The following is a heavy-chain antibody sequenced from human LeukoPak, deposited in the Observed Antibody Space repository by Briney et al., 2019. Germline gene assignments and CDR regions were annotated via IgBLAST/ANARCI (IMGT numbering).Heavy chain of an antibody. CDR3: ARDPSAAGRGDFDY. Sequence: PGGSLRLSCAASGFTFSTYSMHWVRQAPGKGLDWVSSISSNDNYIYYADSVKGRFTISRDNAKNSLYLQMNSLRAEDTAVYYCARDPSAAGRGDFDYWGRGTLVTVSS. D-gene: IGHD6-13*01. CDR2: ISSNDNYI. V-gene: IGHV3-21*01. J-gene: IGHJ4*02. CDR1: GFTFSTYS.